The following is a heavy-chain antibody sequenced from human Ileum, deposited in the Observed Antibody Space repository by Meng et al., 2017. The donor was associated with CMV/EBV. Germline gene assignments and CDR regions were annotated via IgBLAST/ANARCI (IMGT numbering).Heavy chain of an antibody. D-gene: IGHD3-22*01. Sequence: GESLKISCAASGFTFSDYYMSWIRQAPGKGLEWVAYITSGSTIYYADPVKGRFTISRDNAKNSLYLQMNGLRAEDTAVYYCAREARYYDSSGSSSGMDVWGQGTTVTVSS. CDR1: GFTFSDYY. CDR2: ITSGSTI. J-gene: IGHJ6*02. CDR3: AREARYYDSSGSSSGMDV. V-gene: IGHV3-11*04.